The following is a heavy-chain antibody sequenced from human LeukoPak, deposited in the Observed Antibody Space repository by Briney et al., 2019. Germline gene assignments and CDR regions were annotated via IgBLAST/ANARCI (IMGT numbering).Heavy chain of an antibody. J-gene: IGHJ4*02. CDR3: ARVFWDPGDYGGFDF. CDR1: GYTLSNYY. Sequence: GASVNISCKASGYTLSNYYMHWVRQAPGQGLEWMGVIHPSGGATSYAQNFQGRVSMTWDTSTSTVYMKLTSLRSEDTAVYYCARVFWDPGDYGGFDFWGQGTLMTVSS. V-gene: IGHV1-46*01. CDR2: IHPSGGAT. D-gene: IGHD4-17*01.